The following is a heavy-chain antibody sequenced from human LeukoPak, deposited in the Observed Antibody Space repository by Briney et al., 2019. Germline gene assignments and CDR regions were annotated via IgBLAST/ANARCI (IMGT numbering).Heavy chain of an antibody. CDR2: INPNSGGR. CDR1: GYTFTGYY. J-gene: IGHJ4*02. CDR3: ARATAMVISAEY. V-gene: IGHV1-2*02. D-gene: IGHD5-18*01. Sequence: SVNASCNAFGYTFTGYYMHWVRQAPGQGLEWMGWINPNSGGRNYARKFQGRLTMTRDTSISPAYMELSRMRSDDTAVYYCARATAMVISAEYWGQGALVTVSS.